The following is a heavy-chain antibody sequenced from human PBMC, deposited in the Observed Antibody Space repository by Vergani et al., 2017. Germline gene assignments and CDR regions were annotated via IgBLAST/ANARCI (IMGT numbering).Heavy chain of an antibody. CDR1: GDSMNTYY. D-gene: IGHD2-21*01. CDR2: SYDSGDT. J-gene: IGHJ4*02. Sequence: QVQLQESGPGLVKPSETLSLTCSVSGDSMNTYYWTWIRQPPGKGLEWIWYSYDSGDTKYNPSLKSRVHMSLDTSKNQFSLNLYSVTAADTAVYYCAIGALWWLRQIDSWGQGTLVTVSS. V-gene: IGHV4-59*01. CDR3: AIGALWWLRQIDS.